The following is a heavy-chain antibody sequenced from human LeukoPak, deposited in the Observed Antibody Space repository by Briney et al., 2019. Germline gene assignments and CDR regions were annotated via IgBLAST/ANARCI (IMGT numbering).Heavy chain of an antibody. V-gene: IGHV3-21*01. Sequence: KPGGSLRLSCAASGFTFSSYSMNWVRQAPGKGLEWVSSISSSSSYIYYADSVKGRFTISRDNAKNSLYLQMNSLRAEDTAVYYCARDRYDFWSGYYVYWGREPWSPSPQ. CDR3: ARDRYDFWSGYYVY. D-gene: IGHD3-3*01. CDR2: ISSSSSYI. CDR1: GFTFSSYS. J-gene: IGHJ4*02.